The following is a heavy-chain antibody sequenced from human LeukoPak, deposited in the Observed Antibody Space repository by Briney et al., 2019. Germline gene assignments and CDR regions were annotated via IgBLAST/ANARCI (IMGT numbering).Heavy chain of an antibody. CDR2: ISSSSSYI. D-gene: IGHD6-19*01. Sequence: GGSLRLSCAASGFTFSSYSMNWVRQAPGKGLEWVSSISSSSSYIYYADSVKGRFTISRDNAKNSLYLQMNSLRAEDTAVYYCANPSAWGQWLVHYFDYWGQGTLVTVSS. CDR3: ANPSAWGQWLVHYFDY. J-gene: IGHJ4*02. V-gene: IGHV3-21*01. CDR1: GFTFSSYS.